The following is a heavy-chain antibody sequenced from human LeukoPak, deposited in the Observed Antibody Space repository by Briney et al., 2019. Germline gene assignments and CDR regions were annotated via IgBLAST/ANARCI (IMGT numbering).Heavy chain of an antibody. Sequence: SETLSLTCTVSGGSISSYYWSWIRQPAGKGLEWIGRIYTSGSTNYNPSLKSRVTMSVDTSKNQFSLKLSSVTAADTAVYYCARGEAAAGILLSGFDPWGQGTLVTVSS. CDR2: IYTSGST. J-gene: IGHJ5*02. CDR1: GGSISSYY. CDR3: ARGEAAAGILLSGFDP. V-gene: IGHV4-4*07. D-gene: IGHD6-13*01.